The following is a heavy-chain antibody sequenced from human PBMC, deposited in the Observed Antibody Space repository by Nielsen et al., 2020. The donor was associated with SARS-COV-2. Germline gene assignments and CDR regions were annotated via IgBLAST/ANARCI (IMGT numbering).Heavy chain of an antibody. CDR2: IFATGNT. Sequence: SETLSFTCTVSGGSISSGGYYWSWIRQPAGKGLEWIGRIFATGNTNYNPSLKSRITISVDTSKNQFSLRLKFVTAADTAVYYCARAPDIVLLPNAIPIWGQGTMVPVSS. J-gene: IGHJ3*02. D-gene: IGHD2-8*01. V-gene: IGHV4-61*02. CDR1: GGSISSGGYY. CDR3: ARAPDIVLLPNAIPI.